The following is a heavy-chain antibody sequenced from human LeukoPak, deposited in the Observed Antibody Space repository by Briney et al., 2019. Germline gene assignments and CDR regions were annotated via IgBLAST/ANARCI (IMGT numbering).Heavy chain of an antibody. V-gene: IGHV1-69*06. Sequence: GASVKVSCKAPGGTFSSYAISWVRQAPGQGLEWMGGIIPIFGTANYAQKFQGRVTITADKSTSTAYMELSSLRSEDTAVYYCARDHAGSSGYRSPVLDYWGQGTLVTVSS. D-gene: IGHD3-22*01. CDR3: ARDHAGSSGYRSPVLDY. CDR1: GGTFSSYA. CDR2: IIPIFGTA. J-gene: IGHJ4*02.